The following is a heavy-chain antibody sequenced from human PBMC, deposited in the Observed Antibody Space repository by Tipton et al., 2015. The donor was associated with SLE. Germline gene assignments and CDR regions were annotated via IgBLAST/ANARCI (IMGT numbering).Heavy chain of an antibody. D-gene: IGHD3-10*01. V-gene: IGHV1-46*01. CDR2: IIPSAGST. CDR3: ARVGDYYNSGSRVFDH. Sequence: QLVQSGTEVKQPGASVKVSCKASGYTFTSYYIHWVRQAPGQGLEWMGIIIPSAGSTNYAQKFQVRVTMTRDTSTSTVYMELSSLTSEDTAVYFCARVGDYYNSGSRVFDHWGQGILVTVSS. CDR1: GYTFTSYY. J-gene: IGHJ4*02.